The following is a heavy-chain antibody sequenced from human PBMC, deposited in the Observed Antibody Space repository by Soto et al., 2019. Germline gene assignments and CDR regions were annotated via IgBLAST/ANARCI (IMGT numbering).Heavy chain of an antibody. V-gene: IGHV4-31*03. CDR2: IYYGGST. D-gene: IGHD3-22*01. CDR3: ARGGYYYENSGQNAYDY. J-gene: IGHJ4*01. Sequence: SETLSLTCTVSGGSISSGGYYWSWIRQHPGKGLEWIGYIYYGGSTYYNPSLKSRATISGDTSKNQFSLKLSSVTAADTAVYYCARGGYYYENSGQNAYDYWGQGILVTSPQ. CDR1: GGSISSGGYY.